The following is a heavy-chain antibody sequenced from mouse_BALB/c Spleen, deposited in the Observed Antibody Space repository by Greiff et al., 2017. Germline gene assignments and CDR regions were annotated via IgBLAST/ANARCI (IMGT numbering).Heavy chain of an antibody. CDR3: ARKDGYYDAMDY. D-gene: IGHD2-2*01. Sequence: VQLQQSGPELVKPGASVKISCKASGYTFTDYNMHWVKQSHGKSLEWIGYIYPYNGGTGYNQKFKSKATLTVDNSSSTAYMELRSLTSEDSAVYYCARKDGYYDAMDYWGQGTSVTVSS. CDR2: IYPYNGGT. J-gene: IGHJ4*01. V-gene: IGHV1S29*02. CDR1: GYTFTDYN.